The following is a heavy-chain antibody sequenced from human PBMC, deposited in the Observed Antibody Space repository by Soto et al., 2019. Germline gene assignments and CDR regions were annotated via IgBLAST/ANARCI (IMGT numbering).Heavy chain of an antibody. CDR1: GASISYGGFS. J-gene: IGHJ4*02. CDR3: ARGGGYDSFDY. V-gene: IGHV4-30-2*06. CDR2: ISHLEST. Sequence: SETLSLTCTVSGASISYGGFSWSWIRQSPGKGLEWIGYISHLESTYFHPSFKSRLTMSIDRTRNQFSLKLSSVTAADMAVYYCARGGGYDSFDYWGQGVLVTAPQ. D-gene: IGHD5-12*01.